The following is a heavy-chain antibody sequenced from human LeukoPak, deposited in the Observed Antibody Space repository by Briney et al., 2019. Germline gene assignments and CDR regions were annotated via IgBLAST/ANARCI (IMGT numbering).Heavy chain of an antibody. CDR1: DDSFSTHY. D-gene: IGHD4-17*01. CDR2: ISSIGST. J-gene: IGHJ3*02. Sequence: SETLSLTCSVSDDSFSTHYWTWIRQPLGKGLERIGYISSIGSTNYNPSLKSRVTISVDTSKKQFSLKMTSVTAADTAVYYCARDPTTVTKGFDIWGPGTMVTVSS. CDR3: ARDPTTVTKGFDI. V-gene: IGHV4-59*11.